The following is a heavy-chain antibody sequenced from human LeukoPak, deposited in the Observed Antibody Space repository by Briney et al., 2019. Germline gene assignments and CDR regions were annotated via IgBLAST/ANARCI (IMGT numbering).Heavy chain of an antibody. CDR3: ARGQFLWSLGY. CDR2: INPSGGST. Sequence: SSVKVSCKASGYAFTSYYMHWVRQAPGQGLEWMGIINPSGGSTSYAQKFQGRVTMTRDMSTSTVYMELSSLRSEDTAVYYCARGQFLWSLGYWGQGTLVTVSS. D-gene: IGHD3-10*01. CDR1: GYAFTSYY. V-gene: IGHV1-46*01. J-gene: IGHJ4*02.